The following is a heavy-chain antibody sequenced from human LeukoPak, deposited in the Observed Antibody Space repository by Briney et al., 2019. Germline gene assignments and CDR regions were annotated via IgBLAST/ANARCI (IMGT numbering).Heavy chain of an antibody. CDR2: IHTSGST. J-gene: IGHJ4*02. V-gene: IGHV4-61*02. D-gene: IGHD3-10*01. CDR1: GGSISSGSYY. Sequence: SETLSLTCTVSGGSISSGSYYWSWIRQPAGKGLEWIGRIHTSGSTNYNPSLKSRVTMSVDTSKNQFSLKLSSVTAADTAVYYCARDLGFGELSDYWGQGTLVTVSS. CDR3: ARDLGFGELSDY.